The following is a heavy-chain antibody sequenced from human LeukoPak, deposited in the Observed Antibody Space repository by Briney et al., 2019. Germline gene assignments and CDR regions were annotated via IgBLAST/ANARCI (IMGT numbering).Heavy chain of an antibody. CDR3: ARVGWLIQAFDI. D-gene: IGHD3-3*01. CDR2: IYYSGST. J-gene: IGHJ3*02. Sequence: SETLSLTCTVSGGSISSYYWSWIRQPPGKGLERIGYIYYSGSTNYNTSLKSRVTISVDTSKNQFSLKLSSVTAADTAVYYGARVGWLIQAFDIWGQGTMVTVSS. CDR1: GGSISSYY. V-gene: IGHV4-59*01.